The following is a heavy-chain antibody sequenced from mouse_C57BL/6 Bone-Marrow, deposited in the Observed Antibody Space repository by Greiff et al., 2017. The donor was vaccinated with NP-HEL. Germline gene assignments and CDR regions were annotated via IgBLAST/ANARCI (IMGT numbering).Heavy chain of an antibody. Sequence: VKLMESGPELVKPGASVKISCKASGYAFSSSWMNWVKQRPGKGLEWIGRIYPGDGDTNYNGKFKGKATLTADKSSSTAYMQLSSLTSEDSAVYFCARSGVLAWFAYWGQGTLVTVSA. V-gene: IGHV1-82*01. D-gene: IGHD2-14*01. CDR1: GYAFSSSW. CDR3: ARSGVLAWFAY. CDR2: IYPGDGDT. J-gene: IGHJ3*01.